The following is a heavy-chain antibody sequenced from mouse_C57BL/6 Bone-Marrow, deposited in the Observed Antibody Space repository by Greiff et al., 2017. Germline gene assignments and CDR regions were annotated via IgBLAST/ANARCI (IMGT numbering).Heavy chain of an antibody. Sequence: QVHVKQSGAELAKPGASVKLSCKASGYTFTSYWMHWVKQRPGQGLEWIGYINPSSGYTKYNQKFKDKATLTADKSSSTAYMQLSSLTYEDSAVYYCATYYSGDFDYWGQGTTLTVSS. CDR1: GYTFTSYW. CDR3: ATYYSGDFDY. D-gene: IGHD2-12*01. CDR2: INPSSGYT. V-gene: IGHV1-7*01. J-gene: IGHJ2*01.